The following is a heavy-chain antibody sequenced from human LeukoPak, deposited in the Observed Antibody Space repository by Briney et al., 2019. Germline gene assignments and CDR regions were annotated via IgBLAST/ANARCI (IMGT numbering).Heavy chain of an antibody. D-gene: IGHD3-22*01. J-gene: IGHJ4*02. CDR1: GFTFSSYG. CDR3: AKDYYDSSGYFDY. Sequence: GGSLRLSCAASGFTFSSYGMHWVRQAPGKGLEWVAVISYDGSNKYYADSVKGRFTISRDNSKNTLYLQMNSLRAEDTAVYYCAKDYYDSSGYFDYWGQGTLVTVSS. V-gene: IGHV3-30*18. CDR2: ISYDGSNK.